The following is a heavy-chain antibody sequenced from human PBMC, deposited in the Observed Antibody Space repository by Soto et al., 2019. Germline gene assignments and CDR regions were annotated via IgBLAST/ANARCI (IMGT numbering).Heavy chain of an antibody. D-gene: IGHD3-9*01. V-gene: IGHV2-5*02. J-gene: IGHJ4*02. CDR3: AHKGPEDWPLDY. Sequence: QITLKESGPTLVRPTQTLTLTCAFSGFSLSTSGVGVGWIRQPPGKALEWLAVIYWDDSKHYSPSLRSRLTITQDTSKNQVVLTMTNMDPMDTGTYYCAHKGPEDWPLDYWGQGTLVTVSP. CDR2: IYWDDSK. CDR1: GFSLSTSGVG.